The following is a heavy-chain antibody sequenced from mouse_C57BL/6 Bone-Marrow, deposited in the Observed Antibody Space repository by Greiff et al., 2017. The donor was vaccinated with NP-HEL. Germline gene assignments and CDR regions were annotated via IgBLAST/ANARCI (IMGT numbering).Heavy chain of an antibody. J-gene: IGHJ2*01. V-gene: IGHV3-6*01. CDR3: ARDGSSSERVLDY. CDR2: ISYDGSN. D-gene: IGHD1-1*01. Sequence: DVKLQESGPGLVKPSQSLSLTCSVTGYSITSGYYWNWIRQFPGNKLEWMGYISYDGSNNYNPSLKNRISITRDTSKNQFFLKLNSVTTEDTATYYCARDGSSSERVLDYWGQGTTLTVSS. CDR1: GYSITSGYY.